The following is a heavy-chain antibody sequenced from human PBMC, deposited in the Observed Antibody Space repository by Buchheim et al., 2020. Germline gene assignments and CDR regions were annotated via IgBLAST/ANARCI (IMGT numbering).Heavy chain of an antibody. D-gene: IGHD3-10*01. Sequence: QVQLVESGGGVVQPGRSLRLSCAASGFPFSSYGMHWVRQAPGKGLEWVALISDDGTDKFYSDSVKGRFTISRDNSENTLYLQMNSLRGEDTAVYYCARTHQPVSGVYQYYGMAVWGQGTT. CDR2: ISDDGTDK. CDR3: ARTHQPVSGVYQYYGMAV. V-gene: IGHV3-30*03. J-gene: IGHJ6*02. CDR1: GFPFSSYG.